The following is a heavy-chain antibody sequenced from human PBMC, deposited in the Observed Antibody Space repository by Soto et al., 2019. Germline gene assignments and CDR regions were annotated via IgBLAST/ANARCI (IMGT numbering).Heavy chain of an antibody. D-gene: IGHD3-22*01. V-gene: IGHV4-38-2*01. CDR3: ARVGPWVPYYYDSSPYTFENWFDP. J-gene: IGHJ5*02. CDR2: IYHCGST. Sequence: SETLSLTCAVSGYSISSGYYWGWLRQPPGKGLEWIGSIYHCGSTYYNPSLNSRVTLSIAMTNNHVSLILNSVTAADTAVYYCARVGPWVPYYYDSSPYTFENWFDPWGQGTLVTVSS. CDR1: GYSISSGYY.